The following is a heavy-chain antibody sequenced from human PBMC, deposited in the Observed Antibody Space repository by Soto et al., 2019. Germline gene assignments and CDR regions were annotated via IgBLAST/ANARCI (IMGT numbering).Heavy chain of an antibody. Sequence: EVQLLESGGGLVQPGGSLRLSCAASGFPLSTYGMTWVRQAPGKGLEWVSAITGTGGNTYYVDSVKGRFTSSRDNSKIMLYLQMNSLRVEDTAVYYCARIRGYWYGLDVWGQGTTVTVSS. J-gene: IGHJ6*02. CDR3: ARIRGYWYGLDV. V-gene: IGHV3-23*01. CDR2: ITGTGGNT. CDR1: GFPLSTYG.